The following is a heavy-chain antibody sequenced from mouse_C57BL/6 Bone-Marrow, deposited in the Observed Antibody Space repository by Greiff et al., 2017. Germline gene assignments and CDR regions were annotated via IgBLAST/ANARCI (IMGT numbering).Heavy chain of an antibody. D-gene: IGHD2-4*01. CDR3: ARGIYYDFTWVAY. V-gene: IGHV1-81*01. J-gene: IGHJ3*01. CDR1: GYTFTSYG. Sequence: QVQLKESGAELARPGASVKLSCKASGYTFTSYGISWVKQRTGQGLEWIGEIYPRSGNTYYNEKFKGKATLTADKSSSTAYMELRSLTSEGSAVYFCARGIYYDFTWVAYWGQGTLVTVSA. CDR2: IYPRSGNT.